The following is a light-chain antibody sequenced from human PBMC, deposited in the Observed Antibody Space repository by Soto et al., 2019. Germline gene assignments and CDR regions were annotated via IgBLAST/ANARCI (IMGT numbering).Light chain of an antibody. Sequence: EIVLTQSPATLSLSPGERATLSCRASQSISSYLAWYQQKPDQAPRHLIYDASNRATGIPARFSGSGSGTDFTLTISSLEPEDFAVYYCHHRSTWPFTFGPGTKVDIK. J-gene: IGKJ3*01. CDR1: QSISSY. CDR3: HHRSTWPFT. V-gene: IGKV3-11*01. CDR2: DAS.